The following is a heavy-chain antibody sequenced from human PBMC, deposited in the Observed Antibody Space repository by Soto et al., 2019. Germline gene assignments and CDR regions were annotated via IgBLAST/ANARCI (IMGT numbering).Heavy chain of an antibody. CDR2: IYSGGST. J-gene: IGHJ4*02. Sequence: EVQLVESGGGLIQPGGFLRLSCAASGFTVSSNYMSWVRQAPGKGLEWVSVIYSGGSTYYADSVKGRFTISRDNSKNTLYLQMNSLRAEDTAVYYCARIPGYSYTPYFDYWGQGTLVTVSS. V-gene: IGHV3-53*01. D-gene: IGHD5-18*01. CDR1: GFTVSSNY. CDR3: ARIPGYSYTPYFDY.